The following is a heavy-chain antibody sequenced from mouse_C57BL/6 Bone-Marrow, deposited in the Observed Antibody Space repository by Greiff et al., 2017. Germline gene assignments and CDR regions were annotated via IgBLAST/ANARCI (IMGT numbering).Heavy chain of an antibody. Sequence: VQLQQSGAELVRPGTSVKMSCKASGYTFTSFWIGWAKQRPGHGLEWIGDIYPGGGYTNYNEKFKGKATLTADKSSSTAYMQLSSLTSEDSAVYYCARTGYYIGSLYYDMDYWGQGTSVTVSS. V-gene: IGHV1-63*01. CDR1: GYTFTSFW. CDR2: IYPGGGYT. D-gene: IGHD1-1*01. CDR3: ARTGYYIGSLYYDMDY. J-gene: IGHJ4*01.